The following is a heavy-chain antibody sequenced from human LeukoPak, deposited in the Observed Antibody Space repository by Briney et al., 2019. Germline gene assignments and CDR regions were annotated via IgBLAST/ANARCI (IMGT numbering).Heavy chain of an antibody. Sequence: ASVKVSCKASGYTFTSYGIGWVRQAPGQGLEWMGWISAHNGNTNYAQKLQGRVTMTTDTSTSTAYMELRSLRSDDTAVYYCARPGTLVTNYYGMDVWGQGTTVTVSS. CDR2: ISAHNGNT. D-gene: IGHD3-9*01. V-gene: IGHV1-18*01. J-gene: IGHJ6*02. CDR1: GYTFTSYG. CDR3: ARPGTLVTNYYGMDV.